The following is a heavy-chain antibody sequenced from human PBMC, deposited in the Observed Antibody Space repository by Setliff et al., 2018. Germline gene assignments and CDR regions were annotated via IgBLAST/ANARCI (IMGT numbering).Heavy chain of an antibody. D-gene: IGHD3-22*01. Sequence: SETLSLTCAVYGGSFSGYYWTWIRQPPGKGLEWIGEINHSGSSNYNPSLKSRVTISVDTSKNQFSLNLSSVTAADTAVYYCARSPRTYYYDSSGYYFAWYFDLWGRGTLVTVSS. CDR3: ARSPRTYYYDSSGYYFAWYFDL. CDR2: INHSGSS. CDR1: GGSFSGYY. J-gene: IGHJ2*01. V-gene: IGHV4-34*01.